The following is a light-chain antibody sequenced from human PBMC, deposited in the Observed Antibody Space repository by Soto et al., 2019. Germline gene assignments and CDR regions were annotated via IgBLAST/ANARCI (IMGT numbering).Light chain of an antibody. CDR3: HQSYSTPLYT. Sequence: DIQMTQSPSSLSASVGDRVTISCRASQSISNYLNWYQQKPGKAPNLLIYAASSLQSGVPSRFSGSGSGTDFTLTISSLQPEDFATYYCHQSYSTPLYTFGQGTKLDIK. CDR2: AAS. CDR1: QSISNY. V-gene: IGKV1-39*01. J-gene: IGKJ2*01.